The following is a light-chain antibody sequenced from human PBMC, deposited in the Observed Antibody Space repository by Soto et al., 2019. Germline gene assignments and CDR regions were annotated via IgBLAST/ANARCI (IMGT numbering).Light chain of an antibody. CDR3: CSYAGSRTYV. V-gene: IGLV2-23*01. CDR1: SSDIGSYDL. CDR2: EGT. Sequence: QSALTQPASVSGPLGQSIVISCIGSSSDIGSYDLVSWYQQYPGKAPKVVIFEGTKRPSGVSNRFSGSKSGNTASLTISGLQTEDEADYYCCSYAGSRTYVFGAGTKVTVL. J-gene: IGLJ1*01.